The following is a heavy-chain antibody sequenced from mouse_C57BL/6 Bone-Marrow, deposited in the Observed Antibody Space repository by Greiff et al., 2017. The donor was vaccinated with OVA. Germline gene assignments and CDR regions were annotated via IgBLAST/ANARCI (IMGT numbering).Heavy chain of an antibody. Sequence: QVQLQQSGAELVKPGASVKLSCKASGYTFTEYTIHWVKQRSGQGLEWIGWFYPGSGSIKYNEKFKDKATLTADKSSSTVYMELSRLTSEDSAVYFCARHALRGFYYGSSYVYFDVWGTGTTVTVSS. V-gene: IGHV1-62-2*01. D-gene: IGHD1-1*01. CDR1: GYTFTEYT. J-gene: IGHJ1*03. CDR3: ARHALRGFYYGSSYVYFDV. CDR2: FYPGSGSI.